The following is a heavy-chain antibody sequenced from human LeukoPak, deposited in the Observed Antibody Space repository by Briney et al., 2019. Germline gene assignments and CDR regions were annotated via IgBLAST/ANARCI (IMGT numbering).Heavy chain of an antibody. CDR3: AGSPVAGPYYYYFYYMDV. D-gene: IGHD6-19*01. CDR2: INPNSGGT. Sequence: ASVKVSCKASGYTFTGYYMHWVRQAPGQGLEWMGWINPNSGGTNYAQKFQGRVTMTRDTSISTAYMELSRLRSDDTAVYYCAGSPVAGPYYYYFYYMDVWGKGTTVTVSS. V-gene: IGHV1-2*02. J-gene: IGHJ6*03. CDR1: GYTFTGYY.